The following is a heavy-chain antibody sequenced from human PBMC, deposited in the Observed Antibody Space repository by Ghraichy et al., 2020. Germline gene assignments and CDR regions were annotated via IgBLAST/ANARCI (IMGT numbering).Heavy chain of an antibody. CDR2: INHSGST. V-gene: IGHV4-34*01. CDR1: NAPFKSYY. CDR3: ARGRKSSQQLVPLPFDY. J-gene: IGHJ4*02. D-gene: IGHD6-13*01. Sequence: SQTLSLTCAVYNAPFKSYYWSWIRQPPGKGLEWIGEINHSGSTKCNPSLKSPVSMSVDTSKDQVSLNLRSVTAADTAVYYCARGRKSSQQLVPLPFDYWGQGTLVTVPS.